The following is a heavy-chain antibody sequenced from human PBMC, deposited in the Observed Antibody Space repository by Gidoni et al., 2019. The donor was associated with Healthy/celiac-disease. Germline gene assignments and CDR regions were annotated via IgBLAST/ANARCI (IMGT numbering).Heavy chain of an antibody. D-gene: IGHD6-19*01. CDR1: GFTFSDYY. J-gene: IGHJ4*02. V-gene: IGHV3-11*05. CDR2: ISSSSSYT. Sequence: QVQLVESGGGLVKPGGSLRLSCAASGFTFSDYYMRWIRQAPGKGLAWVSYISSSSSYTNYADSVKGRFTISRDNAKNSLYLQMNSLRAEDTAVYYCARDHSVAGSEFDYWGQGTLVTVSS. CDR3: ARDHSVAGSEFDY.